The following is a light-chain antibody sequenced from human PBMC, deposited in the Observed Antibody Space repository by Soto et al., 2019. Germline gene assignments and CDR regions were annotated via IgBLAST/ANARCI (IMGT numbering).Light chain of an antibody. V-gene: IGKV1-33*01. J-gene: IGKJ4*01. Sequence: DIQMTQSPSSLSASEGDRVTITCQSSHDASRNLNWFQQKPGEAPQLLIYDASNLERGGRSRFSGSGSGTDFTLTISSLQPEDVATYYCQKYNSMLSFGGGTEVEIK. CDR3: QKYNSMLS. CDR1: HDASRN. CDR2: DAS.